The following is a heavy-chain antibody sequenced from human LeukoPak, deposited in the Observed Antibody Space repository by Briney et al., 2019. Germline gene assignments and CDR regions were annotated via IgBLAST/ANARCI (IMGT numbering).Heavy chain of an antibody. V-gene: IGHV3-30*02. CDR1: GFIFSNYG. CDR2: IQFDGSNK. CDR3: AKENDFWSGPEG. Sequence: GGSLRLSCVTSGFIFSNYGMHWVRQAPGKGLEWLTFIQFDGSNKLYADSVKGRFTVSRDTSKNTVFLQMTSLRVEDTAVYYCAKENDFWSGPEGWGQGTLVTVSS. J-gene: IGHJ4*02. D-gene: IGHD3-3*01.